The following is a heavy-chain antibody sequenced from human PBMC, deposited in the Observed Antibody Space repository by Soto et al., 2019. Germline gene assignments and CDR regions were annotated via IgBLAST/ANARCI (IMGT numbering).Heavy chain of an antibody. CDR1: GGTFSSYT. CDR3: ASSSTRSFDY. D-gene: IGHD2-2*01. CDR2: IIPTLGIA. J-gene: IGHJ4*02. Sequence: QVQLVQSGAEVKKPGSSVKVSCKASGGTFSSYTISWVRQAPGQGLEWMGRIIPTLGIANYAQKFQGRVTITADKSTSTAYMELSSLRSEDTAVYYCASSSTRSFDYWGQGTLVTVSS. V-gene: IGHV1-69*02.